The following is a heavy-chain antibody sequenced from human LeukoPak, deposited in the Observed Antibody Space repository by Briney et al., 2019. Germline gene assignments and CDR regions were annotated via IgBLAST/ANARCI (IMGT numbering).Heavy chain of an antibody. CDR3: ARQHKLGLLPVY. Sequence: RASETLSLTCTVSGGSISSSSYYWGWIRQPPGKGLEWIGSIYYSGSTYYNPSLKSRVTISVDTSKNQFSLKLSSVTAADTAVYYCARQHKLGLLPVYWGQGTLVTVSS. CDR2: IYYSGST. V-gene: IGHV4-39*01. J-gene: IGHJ4*02. CDR1: GGSISSSSYY. D-gene: IGHD1-26*01.